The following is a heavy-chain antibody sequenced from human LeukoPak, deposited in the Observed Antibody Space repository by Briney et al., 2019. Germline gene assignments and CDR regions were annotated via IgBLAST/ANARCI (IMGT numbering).Heavy chain of an antibody. V-gene: IGHV1-69*05. Sequence: SVKVSCKASGGTFSSYAISWVRQAPGQGLEWMGGIIPIFGTANYAQKFQGRVTITTDESTNTAYMELSSLRSEDTAVYYCARVPGGGIAAAGTFDYWGQGTLVTVSS. CDR2: IIPIFGTA. CDR1: GGTFSSYA. J-gene: IGHJ4*02. CDR3: ARVPGGGIAAAGTFDY. D-gene: IGHD6-13*01.